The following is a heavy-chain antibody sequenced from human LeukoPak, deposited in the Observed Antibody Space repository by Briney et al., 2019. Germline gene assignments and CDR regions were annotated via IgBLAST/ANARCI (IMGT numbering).Heavy chain of an antibody. CDR2: IIPILGIA. J-gene: IGHJ6*02. D-gene: IGHD5-12*01. CDR1: GGTFSSYA. CDR3: ARATVDPSLYYYYGMDV. Sequence: SVKVSCKASGGTFSSYAISWVRQAPGQGLEWMGRIIPILGIADYAQKFQGRVTITADKSTSTAYMELSSLRSEDTAVYYCARATVDPSLYYYYGMDVWGQGTTVTVSS. V-gene: IGHV1-69*04.